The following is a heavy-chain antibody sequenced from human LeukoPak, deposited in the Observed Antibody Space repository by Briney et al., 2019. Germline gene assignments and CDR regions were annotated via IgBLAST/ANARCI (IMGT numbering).Heavy chain of an antibody. CDR1: GFTFSSYA. Sequence: PGGSLRLSCAASGFTFSSYAMSWVRQAPGKGLEWVSAISGSGGSTYYADSVKGRSTISRDNSKNTLYLQMNSLRAEDTAVYYCAKQPDGYWGYYFDYWGQGTLVTVSS. D-gene: IGHD5-24*01. V-gene: IGHV3-23*01. J-gene: IGHJ4*02. CDR3: AKQPDGYWGYYFDY. CDR2: ISGSGGST.